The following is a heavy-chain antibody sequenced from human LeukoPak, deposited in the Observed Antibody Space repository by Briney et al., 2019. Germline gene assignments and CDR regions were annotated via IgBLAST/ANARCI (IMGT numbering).Heavy chain of an antibody. Sequence: GESLKISCNGSGYSFTSYWIAWVRQMPGKGLEWMGIIDPGDSESRYSPSFQGQVTISADKSISTAYLQWRSMKTSDTAMYYCARRPSGGTTWFDPWGQGTLVTVSS. CDR1: GYSFTSYW. CDR3: ARRPSGGTTWFDP. CDR2: IDPGDSES. J-gene: IGHJ5*02. V-gene: IGHV5-51*01. D-gene: IGHD1-14*01.